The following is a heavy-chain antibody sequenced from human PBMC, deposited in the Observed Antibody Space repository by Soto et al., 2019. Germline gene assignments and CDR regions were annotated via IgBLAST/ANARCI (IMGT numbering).Heavy chain of an antibody. CDR2: IKQDGSEK. J-gene: IGHJ6*03. D-gene: IGHD2-2*01. CDR3: ARGGAYCSSTSCYSLYYYYYYYMDV. V-gene: IGHV3-7*01. CDR1: GFTFSSYA. Sequence: GSLRLSCAASGFTFSSYAMSWVRQAPGKGLEWVANIKQDGSEKYYVDSVKGRFTISRDNAKNSLYLQMNSLRAEDTAVYYCARGGAYCSSTSCYSLYYYYYYYMDVWGKGTTVTVSS.